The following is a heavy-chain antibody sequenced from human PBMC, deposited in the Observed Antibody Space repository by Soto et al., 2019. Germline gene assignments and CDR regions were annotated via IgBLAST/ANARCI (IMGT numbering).Heavy chain of an antibody. D-gene: IGHD4-17*01. CDR1: GFNFRNFN. CDR2: VSGSSSYI. J-gene: IGHJ3*01. CDR3: ARDLRGHYGP. V-gene: IGHV3-21*06. Sequence: SXRLSCEGSGFNFRNFNMIWVRQAPGKGLEWVSSVSGSSSYIYYADSVKGRFTVSRDNANNLVFLQMNGLRPEDTAMYYCARDLRGHYGPWGQGTMVTVSS.